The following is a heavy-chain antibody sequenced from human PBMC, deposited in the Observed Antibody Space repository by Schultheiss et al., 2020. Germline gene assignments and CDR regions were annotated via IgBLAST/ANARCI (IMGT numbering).Heavy chain of an antibody. D-gene: IGHD3-22*01. CDR2: MNHNIGNT. V-gene: IGHV1-8*02. CDR1: GYTFTSYY. J-gene: IGHJ4*02. CDR3: ARHLDHYDNSGYYYFDY. Sequence: ASVKVSCKASGYTFTSYYMHWVRQAPGQGLEWMEWMNHNIGNTGYAQKFQGRATMTMNTSISTAYMEVRSLRSEDTAVYYCARHLDHYDNSGYYYFDYWGQGTLVT.